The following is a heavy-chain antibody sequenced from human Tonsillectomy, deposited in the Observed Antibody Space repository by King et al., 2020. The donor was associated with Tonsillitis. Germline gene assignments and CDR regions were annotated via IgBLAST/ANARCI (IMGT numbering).Heavy chain of an antibody. D-gene: IGHD3-3*01. Sequence: VQLVESGGGLVQPGGSLRLSCAASGFTFSSYSMAWVRQAPGKGLEWVSAIRGSDGSTYYADSVKGRFTISRDISENTLYLQLNSLRAEDTAVYYCAKETPAYNLWSGHQSWGQGALVTVSS. V-gene: IGHV3-23*04. J-gene: IGHJ5*02. CDR1: GFTFSSYS. CDR2: IRGSDGST. CDR3: AKETPAYNLWSGHQS.